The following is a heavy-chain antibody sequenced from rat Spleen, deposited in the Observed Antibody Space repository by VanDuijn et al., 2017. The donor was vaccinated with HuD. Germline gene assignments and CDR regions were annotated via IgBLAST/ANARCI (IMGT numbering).Heavy chain of an antibody. CDR2: ISTGGDNT. V-gene: IGHV5-25*01. CDR1: GFTFDDYY. CDR3: TRGYVMDA. J-gene: IGHJ4*01. Sequence: EVQLVESGGGLVQPGRSMKLSCAASGFTFDDYYMAWVRQAPTKGLEWIASISTGGDNTYFRDSVKGRFTLSRDNAKNTQSLQMDSLRSEDTAIYYCTRGYVMDAWGQGASVTVSS.